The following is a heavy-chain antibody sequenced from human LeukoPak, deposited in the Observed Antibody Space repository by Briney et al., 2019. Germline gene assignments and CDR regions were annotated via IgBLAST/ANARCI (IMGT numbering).Heavy chain of an antibody. CDR1: GFTFSSYS. D-gene: IGHD3-16*01. J-gene: IGHJ3*02. CDR3: ARGYGTYDAFDI. Sequence: GGSLRLSCAASGFTFSSYSMNWVRQAPGKGLEWVSYISSSSSTIYYADSVKGRFTTSRDNSKNTLYLQMNSLRAEDTAVYYCARGYGTYDAFDIWGQGTMVTVSS. V-gene: IGHV3-48*01. CDR2: ISSSSSTI.